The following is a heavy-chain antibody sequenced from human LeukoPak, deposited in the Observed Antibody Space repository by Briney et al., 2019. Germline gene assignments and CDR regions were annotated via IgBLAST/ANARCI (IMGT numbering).Heavy chain of an antibody. D-gene: IGHD1-1*01. Sequence: PGGSLRLSCAASGFTFSTYGMSWVRQAPGKGLEWVSTISGSNDNTYYADSVKGRFTISRDISKNTLYLQMNSLRAEDTAVYYCAKDLHYNNWYFTYWGQGTLVTVSS. V-gene: IGHV3-23*01. CDR1: GFTFSTYG. CDR3: AKDLHYNNWYFTY. CDR2: ISGSNDNT. J-gene: IGHJ4*02.